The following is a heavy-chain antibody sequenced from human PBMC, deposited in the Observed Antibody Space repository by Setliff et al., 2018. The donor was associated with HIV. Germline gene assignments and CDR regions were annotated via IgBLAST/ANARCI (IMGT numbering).Heavy chain of an antibody. CDR3: SKVSEHRTSSGSFYYYMDV. CDR2: IGTYNGDT. Sequence: ASVKVSCKASGYTFTSSGITWVRQAPGQGLEWMGWIGTYNGDTNYAQKFQGRVTITADDSTSTVYMEVRSLRSADTAVYYCSKVSEHRTSSGSFYYYMDVWGEGTTVTVSS. D-gene: IGHD6-6*01. CDR1: GYTFTSSG. V-gene: IGHV1-18*01. J-gene: IGHJ6*03.